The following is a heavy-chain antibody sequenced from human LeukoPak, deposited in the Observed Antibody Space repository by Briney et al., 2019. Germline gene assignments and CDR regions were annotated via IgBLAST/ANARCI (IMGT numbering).Heavy chain of an antibody. J-gene: IGHJ4*02. CDR2: TYYRSKWYN. D-gene: IGHD6-19*01. Sequence: SQTLSLTCAISGDSVSSNSAAWNWIRQSPSRGLEWLGRTYYRSKWYNDYAVSVKSRITINPDTSKNQFSLQLNSLTPEDTAVYYCVREKGDNNGWTMGRRFDYWGQGTLVTVSS. V-gene: IGHV6-1*01. CDR1: GDSVSSNSAA. CDR3: VREKGDNNGWTMGRRFDY.